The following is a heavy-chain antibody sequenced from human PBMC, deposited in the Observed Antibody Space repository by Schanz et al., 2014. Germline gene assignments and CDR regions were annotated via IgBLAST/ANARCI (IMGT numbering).Heavy chain of an antibody. CDR2: INLSGGST. CDR3: ARGYGDSPTDF. V-gene: IGHV1-46*01. Sequence: QVQLVQSGAEVKKPGASVKVSCKASGYTFTSYSMHWVRQAPGQGLEWMGIINLSGGSTNNAQKFQGRVTMTTDTSTSTSYMELRSLRSDDTAVYYCARGYGDSPTDFWGQGTLVTVSS. J-gene: IGHJ4*02. CDR1: GYTFTSYS. D-gene: IGHD4-17*01.